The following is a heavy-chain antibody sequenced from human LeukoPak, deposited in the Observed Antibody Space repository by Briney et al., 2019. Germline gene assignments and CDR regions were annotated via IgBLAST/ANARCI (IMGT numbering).Heavy chain of an antibody. CDR1: GFTFSSYW. D-gene: IGHD1-14*01. J-gene: IGHJ4*02. CDR2: INTDGSST. V-gene: IGHV3-74*01. Sequence: GGSLRLSCTASGFTFSSYWMYWVRQAPGKGLVWVSRINTDGSSTSYADSVKGRFTISRDNSKNTLYLQMNSLRAEDTAVYYCAILYTLFDYWGQGTLVTVSS. CDR3: AILYTLFDY.